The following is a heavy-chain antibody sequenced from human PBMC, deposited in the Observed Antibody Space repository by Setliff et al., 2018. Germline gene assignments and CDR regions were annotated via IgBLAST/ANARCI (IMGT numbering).Heavy chain of an antibody. CDR2: IYYSGGT. CDR3: AGGGGWIQLFDH. CDR1: GGSISTKNYY. D-gene: IGHD5-18*01. J-gene: IGHJ4*02. Sequence: SETLSLTCTVSGGSISTKNYYWGWIRQPPGKGLEWIGNIYYSGGTYYSPSLKSRVTISVDTSENQFSLKLNSVTAADTAVYYCAGGGGWIQLFDHWGLGTQVTVSS. V-gene: IGHV4-39*01.